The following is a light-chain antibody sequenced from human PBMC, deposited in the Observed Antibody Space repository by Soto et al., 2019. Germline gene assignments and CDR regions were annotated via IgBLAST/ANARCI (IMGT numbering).Light chain of an antibody. V-gene: IGKV3D-20*02. CDR2: GAS. CDR1: QSVSSSY. Sequence: EIVLTPSACAVSLSPGERATLSCSASQSVSSSYLAWYQQKPGQAPRLLIYGASSRATGIPDRFSGSGSGTDFSLTISSLEPEDFAVYYCQQSHNWPRTFGQGTKVDIK. J-gene: IGKJ1*01. CDR3: QQSHNWPRT.